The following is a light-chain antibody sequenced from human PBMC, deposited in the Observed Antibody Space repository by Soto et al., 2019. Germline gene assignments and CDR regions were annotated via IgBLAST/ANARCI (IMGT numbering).Light chain of an antibody. Sequence: QSVLTQPASVSGSPGQSITISCTGTSSDVGGYNYVSWYQQHPGKAPKLMIYDVSNRPSGVSNRFSGSKSGNTASLTISGLRTEDEADYYCSSYTSGTTPVVFGGGTKLTVL. CDR3: SSYTSGTTPVV. J-gene: IGLJ2*01. V-gene: IGLV2-14*03. CDR2: DVS. CDR1: SSDVGGYNY.